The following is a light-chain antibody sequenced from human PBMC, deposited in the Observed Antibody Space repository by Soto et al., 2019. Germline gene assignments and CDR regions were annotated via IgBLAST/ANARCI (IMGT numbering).Light chain of an antibody. CDR2: EVT. CDR3: SSYAGSNNLV. CDR1: SSDVGGYNF. V-gene: IGLV2-8*01. J-gene: IGLJ1*01. Sequence: QSALSQPPSASGSPGRSVTISCTGASSDVGGYNFVSWYQQHPGKAPKLLIYEVTKRPSGVPDRFSGSKSGNTASLTVSGLQAEDEADYFCSSYAGSNNLVFGSGTQVTVL.